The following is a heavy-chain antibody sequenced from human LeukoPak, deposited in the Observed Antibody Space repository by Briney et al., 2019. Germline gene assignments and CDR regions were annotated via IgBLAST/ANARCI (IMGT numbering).Heavy chain of an antibody. V-gene: IGHV4-31*03. CDR1: GGSISSGGYY. CDR3: ARGTAESLAFDI. Sequence: SETLSLTCTVSGGSISSGGYYWGWIRQHPGKGLEWIGYIYYSGSTYYNPSLKSRVTISVDTSKNQFSLRLSSVTAADTAVYYCARGTAESLAFDIWGQGTMVTVSS. J-gene: IGHJ3*02. D-gene: IGHD1-14*01. CDR2: IYYSGST.